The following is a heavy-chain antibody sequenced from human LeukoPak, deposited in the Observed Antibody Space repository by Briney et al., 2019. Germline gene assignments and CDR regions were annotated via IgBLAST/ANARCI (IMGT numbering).Heavy chain of an antibody. CDR1: GGSLSGYY. CDR2: INHSGST. CDR3: ARLLADCGGDCYYFDY. Sequence: SETLSLTCAVYGGSLSGYYWSWIRQPPGKGLEWIGEINHSGSTNDNPSLKSRVTISVDTSKNQFSLKLSSVTAADTAVYYCARLLADCGGDCYYFDYWGQGTLVTVSS. V-gene: IGHV4-34*01. D-gene: IGHD2-21*02. J-gene: IGHJ4*02.